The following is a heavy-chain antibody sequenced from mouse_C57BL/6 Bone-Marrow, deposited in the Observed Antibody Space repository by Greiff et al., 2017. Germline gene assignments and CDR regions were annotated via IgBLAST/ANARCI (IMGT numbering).Heavy chain of an antibody. CDR1: GYTFTSYW. CDR3: ASYYCSSYVAIDY. D-gene: IGHD1-1*01. CDR2: IRPNSGST. J-gene: IGHJ4*01. Sequence: VQLQQPGAELVKPGASVKLSCKASGYTFTSYWMHWVKQRPGQGLEWIGMIRPNSGSTNYNEKFKVKATLTVDKSSSTAYMQLSSLTSVDSAVCCCASYYCSSYVAIDYCDQGTSVPVSS. V-gene: IGHV1-64*01.